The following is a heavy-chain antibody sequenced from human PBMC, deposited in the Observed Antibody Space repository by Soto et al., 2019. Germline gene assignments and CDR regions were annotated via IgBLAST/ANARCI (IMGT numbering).Heavy chain of an antibody. V-gene: IGHV3-11*01. CDR3: AYQMWQFAT. J-gene: IGHJ3*01. CDR1: GFTFIGFY. CDR2: ISNSGDTI. D-gene: IGHD2-15*01. Sequence: PGGSXRLSCAASGFTFIGFYRIGIRQDPGKGLEWVSYISNSGDTIYYADSVKGRFTISRDNAKKSVYLQMNSVRAEDTAVYYCAYQMWQFATWAKGTM.